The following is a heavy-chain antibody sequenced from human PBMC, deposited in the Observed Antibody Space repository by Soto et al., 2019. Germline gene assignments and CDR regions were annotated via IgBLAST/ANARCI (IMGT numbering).Heavy chain of an antibody. CDR1: GFTFSDYY. Sequence: GGSLRLSCAASGFTFSDYYMSWLRQPPGKGLEWVSYISKSGSIIHFADSVKGRFAISRDNAKDTLYLQMSSLRAEDTALYYCARDLSPYSDYYDESTSETWFDPWGQGTLVTVSS. V-gene: IGHV3-11*01. CDR2: ISKSGSII. J-gene: IGHJ5*02. CDR3: ARDLSPYSDYYDESTSETWFDP. D-gene: IGHD3-16*01.